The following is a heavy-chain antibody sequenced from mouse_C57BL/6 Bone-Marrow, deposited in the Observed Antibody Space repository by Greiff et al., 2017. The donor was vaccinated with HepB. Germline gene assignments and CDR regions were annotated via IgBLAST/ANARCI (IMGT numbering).Heavy chain of an antibody. D-gene: IGHD2-1*01. CDR1: GSTFTSYW. CDR2: IYPGSGST. Sequence: QLQQPGAELVKPGASVKMSCKASGSTFTSYWITWVKQRPGQGLEWIGDIYPGSGSTNYNEKCKSKATLTVDTSSSTAYMQLSSLTSEDSAVYYCARSGNYGFAYWGQVTLVTVSA. J-gene: IGHJ3*01. V-gene: IGHV1-55*01. CDR3: ARSGNYGFAY.